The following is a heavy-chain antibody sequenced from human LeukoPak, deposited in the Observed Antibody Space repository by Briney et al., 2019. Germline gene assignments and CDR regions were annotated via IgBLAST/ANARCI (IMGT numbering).Heavy chain of an antibody. CDR2: IKSNTDGGTT. D-gene: IGHD7-27*01. V-gene: IGHV3-15*01. J-gene: IGHJ4*02. CDR3: TTLKATWGY. Sequence: GGSLRLSCAASGFTFSDAWISWVRQAPGKGLEWLGRIKSNTDGGTTDYAAPVKGRSNISRDDSKNTQHLQMNSLKTEDTAVYYCTTLKATWGYWGQGTLVTVSS. CDR1: GFTFSDAW.